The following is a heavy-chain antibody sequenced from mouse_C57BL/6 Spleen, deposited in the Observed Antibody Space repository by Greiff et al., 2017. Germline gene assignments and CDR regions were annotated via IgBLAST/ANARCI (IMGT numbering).Heavy chain of an antibody. CDR2: IYPGDGDT. D-gene: IGHD2-4*01. CDR3: AIYYDYDVAY. CDR1: GYAFSSSW. Sequence: QVQLKQSGPELVKPGASVKISCKASGYAFSSSWMNWVKQRPGKGLEWIGRIYPGDGDTNYNGKFKGKATLTADKSSSTAYMQLSSLTSEDSAVYFCAIYYDYDVAYWGQGTLVTVSA. J-gene: IGHJ3*01. V-gene: IGHV1-82*01.